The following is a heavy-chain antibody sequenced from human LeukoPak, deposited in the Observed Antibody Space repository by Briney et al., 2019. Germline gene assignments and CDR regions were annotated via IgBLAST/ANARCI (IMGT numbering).Heavy chain of an antibody. CDR3: VGSNRHAGRFDP. Sequence: PGGSLRLSCAASGFSLSSYWMSWVRQAPGKGLEWVANIKRDGSEENYVDSVKGRITVSRDNAKNSLYPQMNSLRVEDTAVYYCVGSNRHAGRFDPWGQGTLVTVSS. J-gene: IGHJ5*02. V-gene: IGHV3-7*01. CDR1: GFSLSSYW. D-gene: IGHD4-11*01. CDR2: IKRDGSEE.